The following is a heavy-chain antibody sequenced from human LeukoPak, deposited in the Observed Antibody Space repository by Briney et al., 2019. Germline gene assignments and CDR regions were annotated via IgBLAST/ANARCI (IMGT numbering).Heavy chain of an antibody. CDR1: GFTFDDYA. Sequence: GRSLRLSCAASGFTFDDYAMHWVRQAPGKGLEWVSGISWNSGSIDYADSVKGRFTISRDNAKNSLYLQMNSLRAEDTGLYYCAKDGGDGYNWKPSGFDYWGQGTLVTVSS. D-gene: IGHD5-24*01. V-gene: IGHV3-9*01. CDR3: AKDGGDGYNWKPSGFDY. J-gene: IGHJ4*02. CDR2: ISWNSGSI.